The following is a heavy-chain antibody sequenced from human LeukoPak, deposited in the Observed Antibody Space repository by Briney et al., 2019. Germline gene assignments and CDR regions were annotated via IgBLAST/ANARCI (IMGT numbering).Heavy chain of an antibody. CDR3: ARDQRSLYDF. D-gene: IGHD1-26*01. CDR2: TSSGGHT. J-gene: IGHJ4*02. CDR1: GDSINSINYY. V-gene: IGHV4-39*07. Sequence: SETLSLTCTVSGDSINSINYYWGWIRQPPGEGLEWIASTSSGGHTFYNPSLKSRVTISIDASKNQFSLKLASVTAADTAIYYCARDQRSLYDFWGQGSLVTVSS.